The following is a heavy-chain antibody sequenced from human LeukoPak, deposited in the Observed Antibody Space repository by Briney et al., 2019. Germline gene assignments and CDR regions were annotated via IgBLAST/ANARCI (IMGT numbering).Heavy chain of an antibody. CDR3: ARVSRSGSYFGAFEI. CDR2: IYYSGST. V-gene: IGHV4-59*12. Sequence: SETLSLTCTVSGGSISNKYWSWIRQPPGKGLEWIGYIYYSGSTNYNPSLKSRVTMSVDTSKNQFSLKLSSVTAADTAVYYCARVSRSGSYFGAFEIWGQGTMVTVSS. D-gene: IGHD1-26*01. CDR1: GGSISNKY. J-gene: IGHJ3*02.